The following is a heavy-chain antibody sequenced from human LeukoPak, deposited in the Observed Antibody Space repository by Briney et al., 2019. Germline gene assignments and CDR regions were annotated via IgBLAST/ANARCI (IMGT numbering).Heavy chain of an antibody. CDR1: GYTLTELS. CDR3: ATFWPLFMVRTPFDY. J-gene: IGHJ4*02. D-gene: IGHD3-10*01. Sequence: EASVKVSCKVSGYTLTELSMHWVRQAPGKGLEWMGGFDPEDGETIYAQKFQGRVTMTEDTSTDTAYMELSSLRSEDTAVYYCATFWPLFMVRTPFDYWGQGTLVTVSS. CDR2: FDPEDGET. V-gene: IGHV1-24*01.